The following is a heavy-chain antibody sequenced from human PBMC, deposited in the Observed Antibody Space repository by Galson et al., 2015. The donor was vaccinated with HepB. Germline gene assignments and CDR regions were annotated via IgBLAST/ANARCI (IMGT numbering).Heavy chain of an antibody. CDR3: AREAPSHGEFDY. D-gene: IGHD3-10*01. CDR1: GFTVSSNY. J-gene: IGHJ4*02. CDR2: IYSGNNT. V-gene: IGHV3-66*01. Sequence: SQRLSCAASGFTVSSNYMSWVRQAPGKGLGWVSVIYSGNNTYYADSVKGRFTISRDNSKNTLYLQMNSLRVEDTAVYYCAREAPSHGEFDYWGQGTLVTVSS.